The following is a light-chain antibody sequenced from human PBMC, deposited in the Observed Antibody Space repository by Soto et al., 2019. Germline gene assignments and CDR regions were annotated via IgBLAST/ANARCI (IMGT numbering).Light chain of an antibody. Sequence: EAVLTQSPLSLSVTLGQPASISCRSSQSLVYSDGNSYLNWFQQRTGQYPRRVIYQVSNRDSGVPDRFSGSGSVTDFTLKISRVEAEYVEVYYCMQDIQWPPRTFGGWTKVEIK. CDR3: MQDIQWPPRT. V-gene: IGKV2-30*01. J-gene: IGKJ4*01. CDR1: QSLVYSDGNSY. CDR2: QVS.